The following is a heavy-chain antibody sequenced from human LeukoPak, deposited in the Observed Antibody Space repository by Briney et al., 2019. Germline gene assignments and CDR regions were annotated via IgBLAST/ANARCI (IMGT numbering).Heavy chain of an antibody. J-gene: IGHJ3*02. Sequence: ASVKVSCKASGYTFTSYDINWVRQATGQGLEWMGWISAYNGNTNYAQKLQGRVTMTTDTSTSTAYMELRSLRSDDTAVYYCARARTYYYGSGSYSYAFDIWGQGTMVTVSS. CDR1: GYTFTSYD. CDR2: ISAYNGNT. CDR3: ARARTYYYGSGSYSYAFDI. V-gene: IGHV1-18*01. D-gene: IGHD3-10*01.